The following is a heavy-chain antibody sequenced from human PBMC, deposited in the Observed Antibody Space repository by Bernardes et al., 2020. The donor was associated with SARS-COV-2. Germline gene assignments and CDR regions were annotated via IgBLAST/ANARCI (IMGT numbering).Heavy chain of an antibody. CDR1: GYTFTDDI. CDR3: ATTSGAWGTPLF. V-gene: IGHV1-18*04. Sequence: ASVKVSCTTSGYTFTDDIITWVRQAPGQGLEWVAWYSPNNDNSNYEQKYKDRLTLTTDTSTNTAYMDLKNLTSDDTAVYYCATTSGAWGTPLFWGQGTLVVVSS. CDR2: YSPNNDNS. D-gene: IGHD3-10*01. J-gene: IGHJ4*02.